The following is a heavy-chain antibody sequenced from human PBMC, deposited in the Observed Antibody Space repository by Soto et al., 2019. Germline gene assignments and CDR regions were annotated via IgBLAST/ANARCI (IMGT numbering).Heavy chain of an antibody. CDR1: GGIFGSRG. CDR3: VRDRRIYYSDPHDEFGASDYEV. V-gene: IGHV1-69*01. CDR2: FIPIFRTL. D-gene: IGHD3-22*01. J-gene: IGHJ3*01. Sequence: QVQLIQSEAEVKKPGSSVRVSCTASGGIFGSRGFSWVRQAPGQRLEWVGGFIPIFRTLTYTEKFQARVRIAADESTNTVYLDLSSLTSEDTAVYYCVRDRRIYYSDPHDEFGASDYEVWGQGTMVSVSS.